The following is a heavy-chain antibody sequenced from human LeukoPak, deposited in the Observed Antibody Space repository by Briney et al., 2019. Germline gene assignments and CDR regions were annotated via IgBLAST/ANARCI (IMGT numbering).Heavy chain of an antibody. Sequence: PSEALSLTCAVYGGSFSGYYWRWIRKPPGKGLEWIGEINHSGSTNYNPSLKSRVTISVDTSKNQFSLKLSSVTAADTAVYYCARGRYCSSTSCYGLWRALRWFDPWGQGTLVTVSS. D-gene: IGHD2-2*01. J-gene: IGHJ5*02. CDR3: ARGRYCSSTSCYGLWRALRWFDP. V-gene: IGHV4-34*01. CDR2: INHSGST. CDR1: GGSFSGYY.